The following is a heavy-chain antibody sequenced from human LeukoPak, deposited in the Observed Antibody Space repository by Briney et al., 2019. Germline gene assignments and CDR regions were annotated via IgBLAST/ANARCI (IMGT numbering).Heavy chain of an antibody. Sequence: GGSLRLSCVASGFTFSNYGMNWVRQAPGKGLEWVSGIVGSGVTTYYADSVKGRFTISRDNSKNTLYLQMNSLRAENTAVYYCAKDYVLLWFGELLAFDYWGQGTLVTVSS. CDR3: AKDYVLLWFGELLAFDY. CDR2: IVGSGVTT. V-gene: IGHV3-23*01. D-gene: IGHD3-10*01. J-gene: IGHJ4*02. CDR1: GFTFSNYG.